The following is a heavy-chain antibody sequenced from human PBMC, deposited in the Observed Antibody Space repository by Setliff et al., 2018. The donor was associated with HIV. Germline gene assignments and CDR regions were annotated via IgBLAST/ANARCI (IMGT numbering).Heavy chain of an antibody. CDR3: ARHQAPYYGSSGYNPNWYFDL. CDR2: IIPIFGTA. D-gene: IGHD3-22*01. J-gene: IGHJ2*01. V-gene: IGHV1-69*13. CDR1: GGTFSSYA. Sequence: SVKVSCKASGGTFSSYAISWVRQAPGQGLEWMGGIIPIFGTANYAQKFQGRVTITADESTSTAYMELNSLSSEDTAVYYCARHQAPYYGSSGYNPNWYFDLWGRGTLVTVS.